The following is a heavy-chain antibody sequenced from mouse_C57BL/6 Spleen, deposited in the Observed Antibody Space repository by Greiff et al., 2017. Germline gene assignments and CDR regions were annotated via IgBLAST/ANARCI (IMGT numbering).Heavy chain of an antibody. CDR1: GFTFSDYY. Sequence: VQVVESEGGLVQPGSSMKLSCTASGFTFSDYYMAWVRQVPEKGLEWVANINYDGSSTYYLDSLKSRFIISRDNAKNILYLQMSSLKSEDTATYYCAREISSNYYFDYWGQGTTLTVSS. CDR2: INYDGSST. V-gene: IGHV5-16*01. J-gene: IGHJ2*01. D-gene: IGHD2-5*01. CDR3: AREISSNYYFDY.